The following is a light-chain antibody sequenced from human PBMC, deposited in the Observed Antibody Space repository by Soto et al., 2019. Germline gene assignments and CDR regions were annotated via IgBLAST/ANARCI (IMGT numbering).Light chain of an antibody. J-gene: IGKJ5*01. Sequence: EIVLTPSPATLSLSPGERATLSCRASQSVSSYLAWYQQKPGQAPRLLIYGASTRATAIPARFSGSGSGTEFTLTISSLQSGDFAVYYCQQYHNWPPITFGQGTRLEIK. CDR2: GAS. V-gene: IGKV3-15*01. CDR1: QSVSSY. CDR3: QQYHNWPPIT.